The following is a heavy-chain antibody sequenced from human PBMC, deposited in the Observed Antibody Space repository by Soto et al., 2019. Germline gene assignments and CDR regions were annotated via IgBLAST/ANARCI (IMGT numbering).Heavy chain of an antibody. CDR1: GGSISSGGYY. CDR2: IYYSGST. V-gene: IGHV4-31*03. J-gene: IGHJ3*02. D-gene: IGHD3-22*01. Sequence: SETLSLTCTVSGGSISSGGYYWSWIRQHPGKGLEWIGYIYYSGSTYYNPSLKSRVTISVDTSKNQFSLNLSSVTAADTAVYYCARAGRYYDSSGYGGFDIWGQGTMVTVSS. CDR3: ARAGRYYDSSGYGGFDI.